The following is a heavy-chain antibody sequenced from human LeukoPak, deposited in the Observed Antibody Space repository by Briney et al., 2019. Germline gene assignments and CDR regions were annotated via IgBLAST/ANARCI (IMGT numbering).Heavy chain of an antibody. CDR1: GYTFADYY. J-gene: IGHJ5*02. Sequence: ASVKVSCKPSGYTFADYYIHWVRRAPGQGLEWMGRINPNTGVTNNAQKFRGRVTMTRDTSISTAYMDLSRLRSDGTAVYYCARGHYYDSSGLFGPWGQGTLVTVSS. CDR3: ARGHYYDSSGLFGP. D-gene: IGHD3-22*01. V-gene: IGHV1-2*06. CDR2: INPNTGVT.